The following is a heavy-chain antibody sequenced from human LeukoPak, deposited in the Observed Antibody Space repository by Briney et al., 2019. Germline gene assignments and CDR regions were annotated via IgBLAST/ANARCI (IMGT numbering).Heavy chain of an antibody. CDR1: GFTFSDYY. CDR2: IKGIGPTT. Sequence: GGSLRLSCAASGFTFSDYYMSWIRQAPGKGLEWVSTIKGIGPTTYYADSLKGRFTISRDNAKNSLFLQMTSLRAEDTAVYYCAKSNYGVKPRYFDYWGQGTLVTVSS. D-gene: IGHD4-17*01. J-gene: IGHJ4*02. CDR3: AKSNYGVKPRYFDY. V-gene: IGHV3-11*01.